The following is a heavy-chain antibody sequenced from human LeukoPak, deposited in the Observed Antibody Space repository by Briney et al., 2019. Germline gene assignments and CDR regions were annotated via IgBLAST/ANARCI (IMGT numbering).Heavy chain of an antibody. J-gene: IGHJ4*02. Sequence: PGGSLRLSCTASGFTFSSFAMNWVRQAPGKGLEWVSVISATGKKSYYAESVKDRFTISRDYSKKTVFLSMNSLRVDDTAIYYCAKDRRFSVTTDYYFDVWGPGTLVTVSS. CDR3: AKDRRFSVTTDYYFDV. V-gene: IGHV3-23*01. CDR1: GFTFSSFA. CDR2: ISATGKKS. D-gene: IGHD4-17*01.